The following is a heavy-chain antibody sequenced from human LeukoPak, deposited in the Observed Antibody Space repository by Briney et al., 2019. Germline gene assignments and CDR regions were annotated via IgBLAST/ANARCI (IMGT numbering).Heavy chain of an antibody. Sequence: PGGSLRLSCAASGFTFSSYAMSWVRQAPGKGLEWVASINHNGNVNYYVDSVKGRFTISRDNAKNSPYLQMSNLRAEDTAVYFCARGGGLDVWGQGATVTVSS. J-gene: IGHJ6*02. CDR3: ARGGGLDV. D-gene: IGHD3-16*01. V-gene: IGHV3-7*03. CDR2: INHNGNVN. CDR1: GFTFSSYA.